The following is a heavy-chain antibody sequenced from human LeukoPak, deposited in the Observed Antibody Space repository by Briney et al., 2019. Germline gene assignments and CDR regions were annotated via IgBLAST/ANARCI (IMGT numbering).Heavy chain of an antibody. CDR3: AKDSYGDLDY. J-gene: IGHJ4*02. D-gene: IGHD4-17*01. Sequence: GGSLRLSCTASGITFGDYAMSWVRQAPGKGLEWVGFIRSKAYGGTTEYAASVKGRFTISRDDSKSIAYLQMNSLRAEDTAVYYCAKDSYGDLDYWGQGTLVTVSS. CDR1: GITFGDYA. CDR2: IRSKAYGGTT. V-gene: IGHV3-49*04.